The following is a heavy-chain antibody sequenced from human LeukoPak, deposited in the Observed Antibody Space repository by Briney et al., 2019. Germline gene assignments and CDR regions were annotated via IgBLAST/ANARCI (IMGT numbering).Heavy chain of an antibody. CDR1: GFTFSSYG. CDR3: AKDMVRGVRRLDY. J-gene: IGHJ4*02. V-gene: IGHV3-30*18. CDR2: ISYDGSNK. D-gene: IGHD3-10*01. Sequence: GGSLRLSCAASGFTFSSYGMHWVRQAPGKGLEWVAVISYDGSNKYYADSVKGRFTISRDNSKNTLYLQMNSLRAEDTAVYYCAKDMVRGVRRLDYWGQGTLVTVSS.